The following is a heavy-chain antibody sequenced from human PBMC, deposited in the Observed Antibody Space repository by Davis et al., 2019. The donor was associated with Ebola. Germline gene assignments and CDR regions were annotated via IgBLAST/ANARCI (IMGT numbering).Heavy chain of an antibody. J-gene: IGHJ6*03. D-gene: IGHD2-2*01. V-gene: IGHV1-69*13. CDR2: IIPIFGTA. Sequence: SVQVSCKASGGTFSSYAISWVRQAPGHGLEWMGGIIPIFGTANYAQKFQGRVTITADESTSTAYMELSSLRSEDTAVYYCARVQWDCSSTSCYRHYYYYMDVWGKGTTVTVSS. CDR1: GGTFSSYA. CDR3: ARVQWDCSSTSCYRHYYYYMDV.